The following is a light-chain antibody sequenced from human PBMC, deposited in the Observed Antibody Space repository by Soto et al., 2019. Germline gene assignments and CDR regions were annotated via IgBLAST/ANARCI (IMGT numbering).Light chain of an antibody. CDR2: DVS. V-gene: IGLV2-14*01. Sequence: QSALTPPASVSGSPGQSIPISCTGTSSHVGGYNYVSWYQQHPGKAPKLMIYDVSNRPSGVSNRFSGSKSGNTASLTISGLQAEDEADYYCSSYTSSSLYVFGTGTKLTVL. CDR3: SSYTSSSLYV. CDR1: SSHVGGYNY. J-gene: IGLJ1*01.